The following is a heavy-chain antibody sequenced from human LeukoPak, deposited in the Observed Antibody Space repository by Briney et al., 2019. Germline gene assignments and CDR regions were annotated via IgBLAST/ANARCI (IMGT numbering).Heavy chain of an antibody. Sequence: GRSLRLSCAASGFTFSSYGMHWVRQAPGKGLEWVAVIWYDGSNKYYADSVKGRFTISRDNSKNTLYLQMNSLRAEDTAVYYCARDRLSAGPYYYYYYGMDVWGQGTTVTVSS. CDR3: ARDRLSAGPYYYYYYGMDV. J-gene: IGHJ6*02. V-gene: IGHV3-33*01. CDR2: IWYDGSNK. CDR1: GFTFSSYG. D-gene: IGHD3-3*02.